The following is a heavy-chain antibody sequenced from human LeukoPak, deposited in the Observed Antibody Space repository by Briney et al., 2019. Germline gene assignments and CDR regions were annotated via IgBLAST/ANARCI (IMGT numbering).Heavy chain of an antibody. CDR1: GGSISSGGYY. D-gene: IGHD3-22*01. J-gene: IGHJ4*02. Sequence: SQTLSLTCTVSGGSISSGGYYWSWIRQPPGKGLEWIGYIYHSGSTYYNPSLKSRVTISVDRSKNQFSLQLSSVTAADTAVYYCARAPYSSYGDYWGQGTLVTVSS. V-gene: IGHV4-30-2*01. CDR3: ARAPYSSYGDY. CDR2: IYHSGST.